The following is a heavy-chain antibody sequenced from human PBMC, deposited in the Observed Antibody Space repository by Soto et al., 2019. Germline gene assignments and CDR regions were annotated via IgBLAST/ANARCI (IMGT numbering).Heavy chain of an antibody. J-gene: IGHJ4*02. D-gene: IGHD6-6*01. CDR1: GFTFTSSA. V-gene: IGHV3-23*01. CDR3: AKGSASARPYYFDC. CDR2: FSGGGGST. Sequence: EVRLLESGGDLVQPGGSLRLSCAASGFTFTSSAMSWVRQAPGKGLEWVPAFSGGGGSTWYADSVKGRFTISRDNSENTLYLQMSSLRAEDTALYYCAKGSASARPYYFDCWGQGTLVTVSS.